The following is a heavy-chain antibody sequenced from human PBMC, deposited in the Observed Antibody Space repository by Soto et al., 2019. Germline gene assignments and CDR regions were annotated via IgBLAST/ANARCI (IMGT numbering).Heavy chain of an antibody. CDR3: AQGGALYSAHAMDV. V-gene: IGHV3-23*01. J-gene: IGHJ6*02. D-gene: IGHD3-10*01. Sequence: PXVSLRLSCAASGFTFSSYAMSWVRQAPGKGLEWVSAISGSGGSTYYADSVKGRFTISRDNSKNTLYLQMNSLRAEDTAVYYCAQGGALYSAHAMDVCGQGTTVTVSS. CDR1: GFTFSSYA. CDR2: ISGSGGST.